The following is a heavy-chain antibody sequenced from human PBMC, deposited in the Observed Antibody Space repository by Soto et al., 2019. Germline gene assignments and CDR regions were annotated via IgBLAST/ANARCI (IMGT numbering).Heavy chain of an antibody. J-gene: IGHJ4*02. CDR3: ARGLQGFDY. V-gene: IGHV3-30*09. Sequence: QVQLVESGGGVVQPGRSLRLSCRISGFSLTVYSMNWVRQAPGKGLEWVAVMQPDGVTKNYADSVKGRFVISGDNSKNTLYLEMDSLTPEDTAIYYCARGLQGFDYWGQGTLVTVSS. CDR1: GFSLTVYS. CDR2: MQPDGVTK.